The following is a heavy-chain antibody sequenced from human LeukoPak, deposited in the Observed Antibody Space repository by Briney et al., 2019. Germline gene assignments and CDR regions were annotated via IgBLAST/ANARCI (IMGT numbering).Heavy chain of an antibody. V-gene: IGHV3-9*01. Sequence: GGSLRLSCAASGFIFDDFAMHWVRQVPGKGLEWVSGINSNNGIIGYAASVKGRFSISRDNAKDSLYLQMNSLRPEDTALYYCTKDFYRDFYDSVDYYFHYWGQGTLVTVSS. D-gene: IGHD3-22*01. CDR3: TKDFYRDFYDSVDYYFHY. CDR1: GFIFDDFA. J-gene: IGHJ4*02. CDR2: INSNNGII.